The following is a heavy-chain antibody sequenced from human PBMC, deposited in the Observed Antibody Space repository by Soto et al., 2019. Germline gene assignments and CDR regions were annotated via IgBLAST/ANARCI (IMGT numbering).Heavy chain of an antibody. V-gene: IGHV3-30*18. D-gene: IGHD2-15*01. CDR1: GFTFSSYG. J-gene: IGHJ4*02. CDR3: AKDRARYCGGGSCYSIFDY. CDR2: ISYDGSNK. Sequence: QVQLVESGGGVVQPGRSLRLSCAASGFTFSSYGMHWVRQAPGKGLEWVAVISYDGSNKYYADSVKGRFTISRDNSKKXLYXLMNSMRAEDTAVYYCAKDRARYCGGGSCYSIFDYWGQGTLVTVSS.